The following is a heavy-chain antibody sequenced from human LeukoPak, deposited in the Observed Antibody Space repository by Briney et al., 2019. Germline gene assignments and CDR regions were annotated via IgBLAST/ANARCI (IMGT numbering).Heavy chain of an antibody. CDR1: GYTFTDYG. J-gene: IGHJ4*02. V-gene: IGHV1-18*01. D-gene: IGHD1-26*01. Sequence: ASVKVSCKXSGYTFTDYGITWVRQAPGQGLEWMGLISAYNGNTIYAQKFQGRVTMTEDTSTDTAYMELSSLRSEDTAVYYCAIYSGSYYSGYWGQGTLVTVSS. CDR3: AIYSGSYYSGY. CDR2: ISAYNGNT.